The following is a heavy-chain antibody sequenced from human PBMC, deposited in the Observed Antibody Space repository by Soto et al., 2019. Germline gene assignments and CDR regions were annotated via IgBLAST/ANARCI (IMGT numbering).Heavy chain of an antibody. CDR3: ARDHGDYGYYYYGMDV. Sequence: PSETLSLTCTVSGGSIISYYCSLIRRPPVKGLEWIVYIYYSGSTNYNPSLKSRVTISVDTSKNQFSLKLSSVTAADTAVYYCARDHGDYGYYYYGMDVWGQGTTVTVSS. CDR1: GGSIISYY. D-gene: IGHD4-17*01. CDR2: IYYSGST. V-gene: IGHV4-59*01. J-gene: IGHJ6*02.